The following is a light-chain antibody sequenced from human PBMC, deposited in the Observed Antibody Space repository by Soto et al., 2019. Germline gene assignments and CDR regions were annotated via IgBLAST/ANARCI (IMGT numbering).Light chain of an antibody. V-gene: IGKV3-11*01. CDR1: QSVSSY. J-gene: IGKJ5*01. CDR3: QQRSKPPIT. CDR2: DAS. Sequence: IDLTQSPTTLSLSTLDIATLSFRASQSVSSYLAWYQQKPGQAPRLLIYDASNRATGIPARFSGSGSGTDFTLTISSLEPEDFAVYCCQQRSKPPITFAQGALLEIK.